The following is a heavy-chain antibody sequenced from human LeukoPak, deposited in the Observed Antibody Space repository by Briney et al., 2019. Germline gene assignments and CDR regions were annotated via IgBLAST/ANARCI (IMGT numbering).Heavy chain of an antibody. V-gene: IGHV1-18*04. CDR1: GYTFSNFG. D-gene: IGHD2-2*01. J-gene: IGHJ4*02. Sequence: ASVTVSCKASGYTFSNFGISWVRQAPGQGLEWMGWISGNNDHPHYGQKFQGRLTVTTDSSTSTAYMELRNLRSDDTAVYYCAGDGSSTDDYWGQGTLVTVSS. CDR2: ISGNNDHP. CDR3: AGDGSSTDDY.